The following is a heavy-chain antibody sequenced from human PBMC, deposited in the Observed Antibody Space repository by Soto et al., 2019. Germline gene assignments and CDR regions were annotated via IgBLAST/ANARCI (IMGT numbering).Heavy chain of an antibody. CDR3: AILGYSGYDSPNDAFDI. CDR1: GYTFTSYY. D-gene: IGHD5-12*01. CDR2: ISAYNGNT. Sequence: ASVKVSCKASGYTFTSYYMHWVRQAPGQGLEWMGRISAYNGNTSYAQKLQGRVTMTTDTSTSTAYMELRSLRSDDTAVYYCAILGYSGYDSPNDAFDIWGQGTMVTVSS. V-gene: IGHV1-18*04. J-gene: IGHJ3*02.